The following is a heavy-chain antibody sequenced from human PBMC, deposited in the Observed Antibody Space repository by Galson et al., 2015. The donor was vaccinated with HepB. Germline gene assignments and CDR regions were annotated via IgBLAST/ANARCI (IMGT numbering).Heavy chain of an antibody. Sequence: SLRLSCAASGFTFSSYGMHWVRQAPGKGLEWVAVISYDGSNKYYADSVKGRFTISRDNSKNTLYLQMNSLRAEDTAVYYCAKDWDIVVVPAATHFDYWGQGTLVTVSS. D-gene: IGHD2-2*01. CDR1: GFTFSSYG. J-gene: IGHJ4*02. CDR3: AKDWDIVVVPAATHFDY. V-gene: IGHV3-30*18. CDR2: ISYDGSNK.